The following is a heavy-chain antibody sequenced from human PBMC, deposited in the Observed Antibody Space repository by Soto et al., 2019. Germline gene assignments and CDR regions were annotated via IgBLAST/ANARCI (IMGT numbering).Heavy chain of an antibody. Sequence: QVQLVESGGGLVQPGTSLRLACAASGFTLSNIGMKWVRQAPGKGLEWVAVISAGGNTKYYADSVKGRFTISRDNSKNTLFLQMNSLRDEDTDVYSCAKESGGERYAAYLDLWGQGTLVTVSA. D-gene: IGHD2-21*01. CDR3: AKESGGERYAAYLDL. V-gene: IGHV3-30*18. J-gene: IGHJ4*02. CDR1: GFTLSNIG. CDR2: ISAGGNTK.